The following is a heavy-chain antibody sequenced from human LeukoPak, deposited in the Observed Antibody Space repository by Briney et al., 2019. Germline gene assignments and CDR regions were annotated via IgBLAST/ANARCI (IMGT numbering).Heavy chain of an antibody. CDR3: ARQSRDGRKGNYFDY. J-gene: IGHJ4*02. CDR1: GYSFTSYW. V-gene: IGHV5-51*01. CDR2: IYPGDSDT. Sequence: KAGESLKISCKGSGYSFTSYWIGWVRQMPGKGLEWMGIIYPGDSDTRYSPSFQGQVTISADKSISTAYLQWSSLKASDTAMYYCARQSRDGRKGNYFDYWGQGTLVTVSS. D-gene: IGHD1-14*01.